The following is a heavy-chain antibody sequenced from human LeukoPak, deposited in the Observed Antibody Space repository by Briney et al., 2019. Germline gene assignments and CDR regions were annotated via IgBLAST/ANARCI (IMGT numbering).Heavy chain of an antibody. CDR3: ASGYYDSSGYYLALVY. D-gene: IGHD3-22*01. V-gene: IGHV4-34*09. Sequence: PSETLSLTCAVYGGSFSGYYWSWIRQPPGKGLEWIGEINHSGSTNYNPSLKSRVTISVDTSKNQLSLKLSSVTAADTAVYYCASGYYDSSGYYLALVYWGQGTLVTVSS. CDR1: GGSFSGYY. J-gene: IGHJ4*02. CDR2: INHSGST.